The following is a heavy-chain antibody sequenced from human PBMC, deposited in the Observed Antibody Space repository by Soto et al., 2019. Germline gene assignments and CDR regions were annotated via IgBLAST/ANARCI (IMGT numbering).Heavy chain of an antibody. Sequence: EVQLVETGGGLIQPGGSLRLSCEASGFNVSYNYMSWVRQAPGKGLEWVSLIHSDGGTYYADSVKGRFTSCRDNSRNTVSLPMISVRAEDTAVYYCGSIAVAEGFDHWGQGTLVTVSS. V-gene: IGHV3-53*02. J-gene: IGHJ5*02. CDR1: GFNVSYNY. D-gene: IGHD6-19*01. CDR2: IHSDGGT. CDR3: GSIAVAEGFDH.